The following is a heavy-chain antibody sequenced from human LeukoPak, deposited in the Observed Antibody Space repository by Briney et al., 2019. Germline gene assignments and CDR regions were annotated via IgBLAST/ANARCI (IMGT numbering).Heavy chain of an antibody. CDR1: GFTFSSYW. J-gene: IGHJ4*02. D-gene: IGHD3-3*01. CDR2: IKQDGSEK. CDR3: ARGDDFWSGYYTLFDY. V-gene: IGHV3-7*01. Sequence: GGSLRLSCAASGFTFSSYWMSWVRQAPGKGLEWVANIKQDGSEKYYVDSVEGRFTISRDNAKNSLYLQMNSLRAEDTAVYYCARGDDFWSGYYTLFDYWGQGTLVTVSS.